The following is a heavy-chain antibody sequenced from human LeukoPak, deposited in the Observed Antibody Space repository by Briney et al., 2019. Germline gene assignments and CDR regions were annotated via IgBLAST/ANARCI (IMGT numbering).Heavy chain of an antibody. CDR3: ARGITGTTVDY. J-gene: IGHJ4*02. Sequence: PSETLSLTCTVSGGSISSYYWSWLRLPPGKGLEWIGYIYYSGSTNYNPSLKSRVTISVDTSKNQFSLKLSSVTAADTAVYYCARGITGTTVDYWGQGTLVTVSS. CDR2: IYYSGST. V-gene: IGHV4-59*01. D-gene: IGHD1-14*01. CDR1: GGSISSYY.